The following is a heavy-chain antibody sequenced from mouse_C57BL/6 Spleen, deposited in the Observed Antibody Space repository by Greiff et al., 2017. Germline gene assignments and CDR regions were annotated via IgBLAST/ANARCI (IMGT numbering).Heavy chain of an antibody. J-gene: IGHJ2*01. D-gene: IGHD1-1*02. CDR3: ARDGGREYYFDY. CDR2: INYDGSST. CDR1: GFTFSDYY. Sequence: EVQLQESEGGLVQPGSSMKLSCTASGFTFSDYYMAWVRQVPEKGLEWVANINYDGSSTYYLDSLKSRFIISRDNAKNILYLQMSSLKSEDTATYYCARDGGREYYFDYWGQGTTLTVPS. V-gene: IGHV5-16*01.